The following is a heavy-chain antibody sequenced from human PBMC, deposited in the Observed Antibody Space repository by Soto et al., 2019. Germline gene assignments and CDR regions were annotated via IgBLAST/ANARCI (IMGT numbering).Heavy chain of an antibody. CDR1: VGAITNDGYY. V-gene: IGHV4-31*03. J-gene: IGHJ4*02. Sequence: QVQLQESGPGLVKPSQTLSLTCNVSVGAITNDGYYWSWIRQHPGKALEWIGNIHYSGVTYYDPTLKSRAAISEDISKHQFSLKLNSVTAADTAVYYCARLDLCYDYWGQGILVTVSS. CDR3: ARLDLCYDY. CDR2: IHYSGVT. D-gene: IGHD2-15*01.